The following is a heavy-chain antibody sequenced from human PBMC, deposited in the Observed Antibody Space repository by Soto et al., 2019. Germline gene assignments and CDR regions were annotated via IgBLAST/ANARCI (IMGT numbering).Heavy chain of an antibody. D-gene: IGHD6-6*01. CDR3: ARGVPIAARMYYFDY. Sequence: SETLSLTCTVSGGSISSYYWSWIRQPPGKGLEWIGYIYYGGSTNYNPSLKSRVTISVDTSKNQFSLKLSSVTAEDTAVYYCARGVPIAARMYYFDYWGQGTLVTVSS. J-gene: IGHJ4*02. V-gene: IGHV4-59*01. CDR2: IYYGGST. CDR1: GGSISSYY.